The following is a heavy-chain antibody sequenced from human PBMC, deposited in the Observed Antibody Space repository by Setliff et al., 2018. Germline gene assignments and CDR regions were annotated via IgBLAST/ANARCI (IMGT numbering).Heavy chain of an antibody. CDR3: AREGLIADTTYYYYYYMDV. CDR2: ISAYSGNT. V-gene: IGHV1-8*02. J-gene: IGHJ6*03. Sequence: GASVKVSCKASGYTFTSYGISWVRQAPGQGLEWMGWISAYSGNTGYAQKFQGRVTMTRNTSISTAYMDLSSLRFEDTAVYYCAREGLIADTTYYYYYYMDVWGKGTTVTVSS. CDR1: GYTFTSYG. D-gene: IGHD2-21*01.